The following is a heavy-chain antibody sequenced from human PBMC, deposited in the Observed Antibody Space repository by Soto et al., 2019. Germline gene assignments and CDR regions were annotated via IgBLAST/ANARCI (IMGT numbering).Heavy chain of an antibody. D-gene: IGHD1-7*01. J-gene: IGHJ4*02. Sequence: GGSLRLSCAASGFICSTYAMNWVRQAPGKGLEWVSAISNSGDSTFYAESLKSRVTISLDKSENQFSLKVTSLTAADTAVYYCASRDPGTSVDYWGQGTLVTVSS. V-gene: IGHV3-23*01. CDR2: ISNSGDST. CDR1: GFICSTYA. CDR3: ASRDPGTSVDY.